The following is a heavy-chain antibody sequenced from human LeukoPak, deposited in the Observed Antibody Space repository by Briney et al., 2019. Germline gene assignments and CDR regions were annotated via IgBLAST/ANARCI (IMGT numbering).Heavy chain of an antibody. CDR1: GFTFSTYW. D-gene: IGHD4-11*01. Sequence: GGSLRLSCAASGFTFSTYWMTWVRQAPGKGLEWVSVIYSGGSTYYADSVKGRFTISRDNSKNTLYLQMNSLRAEDTAVYFCASRATVTTDRFWFDPWGQGTLVTVSS. J-gene: IGHJ5*02. CDR2: IYSGGST. CDR3: ASRATVTTDRFWFDP. V-gene: IGHV3-53*01.